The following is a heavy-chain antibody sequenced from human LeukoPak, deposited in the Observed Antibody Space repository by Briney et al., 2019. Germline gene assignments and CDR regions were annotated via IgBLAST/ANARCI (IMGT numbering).Heavy chain of an antibody. D-gene: IGHD3-3*01. J-gene: IGHJ4*02. CDR2: INPRDGET. V-gene: IGHV1-2*06. Sequence: AAVKVSCKGSGYSFAGYYIHWVRQAPGQGLEWMGRINPRDGETSFAQKFQGRVSMTRDTSASSAYMELSGLRSDDTAVYDCARDWELRFHQGGLDYWGQGTLVTVSS. CDR1: GYSFAGYY. CDR3: ARDWELRFHQGGLDY.